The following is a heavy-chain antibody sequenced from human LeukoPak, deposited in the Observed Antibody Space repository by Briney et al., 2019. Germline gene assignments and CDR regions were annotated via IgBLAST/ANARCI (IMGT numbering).Heavy chain of an antibody. CDR3: ARQHNDYGATVDY. Sequence: ASVKVSCKASGYTFTGYYMHWVRQAPGQGLEWMGWINPNSGGTSYAQKFQGRVTMTRDTSISTAYMELSRLRSDDTAVYYCARQHNDYGATVDYWGQGTLVTVSS. D-gene: IGHD5-12*01. CDR2: INPNSGGT. CDR1: GYTFTGYY. V-gene: IGHV1-2*02. J-gene: IGHJ4*02.